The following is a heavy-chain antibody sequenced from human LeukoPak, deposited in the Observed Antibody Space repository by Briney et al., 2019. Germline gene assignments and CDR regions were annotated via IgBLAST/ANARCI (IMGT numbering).Heavy chain of an antibody. CDR3: ARSQATAMVSDY. Sequence: PGGSLRLSCAASGFTFSIYAMSWVRQAPGKGLEWIGSIYYSGSTYYNPSLKSRVTISVDTSKNQFSLKLSSVTAADTAVYYCARSQATAMVSDYWGQGTLVTVSS. CDR1: GFTFSIYA. J-gene: IGHJ4*02. V-gene: IGHV4-39*01. D-gene: IGHD2-21*02. CDR2: IYYSGST.